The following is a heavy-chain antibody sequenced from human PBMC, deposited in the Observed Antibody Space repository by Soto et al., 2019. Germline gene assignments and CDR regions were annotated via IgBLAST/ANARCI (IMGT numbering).Heavy chain of an antibody. CDR1: GFTFSNYE. D-gene: IGHD4-4*01. CDR2: IGTRGRTI. J-gene: IGHJ6*02. V-gene: IGHV3-48*03. Sequence: GGSLRLSCADSGFTFSNYEMNWVRQAPGKGLEWVSYIGTRGRTIYYADSVKGRFTISRDNAKNSLYLQMNSLRAEDTAVYYCARDPAIYSGKFDYGLDVWGQGTTVTVS. CDR3: ARDPAIYSGKFDYGLDV.